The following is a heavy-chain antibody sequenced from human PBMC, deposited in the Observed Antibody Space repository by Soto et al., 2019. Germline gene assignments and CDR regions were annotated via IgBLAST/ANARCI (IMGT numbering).Heavy chain of an antibody. Sequence: GGPVKVSCKASGGTFSSYAISWVRQAPGQGLEWMGGIIPIFGTANYAQKFQGRVTITADESTSTAYMELSSLRSEDTAVYYCARVGGYCSGGSCYSDYYYYGMDVWGQGTTVTVSS. D-gene: IGHD2-15*01. J-gene: IGHJ6*02. V-gene: IGHV1-69*13. CDR3: ARVGGYCSGGSCYSDYYYYGMDV. CDR2: IIPIFGTA. CDR1: GGTFSSYA.